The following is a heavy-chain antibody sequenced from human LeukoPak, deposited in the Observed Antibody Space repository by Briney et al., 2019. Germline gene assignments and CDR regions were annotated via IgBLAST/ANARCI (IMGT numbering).Heavy chain of an antibody. V-gene: IGHV4-34*01. Sequence: SETLSLTCAVYGGSFSGYYWSWIRQPPGKGLEWIGEINHSGSTNYNPSLNSRVTMFIDMSKNHFSLKMSSVTATDTAVYYCARLVCGGGSCPAEFDYWAREPWSPSPQ. CDR1: GGSFSGYY. J-gene: IGHJ4*02. CDR2: INHSGST. D-gene: IGHD2-15*01. CDR3: ARLVCGGGSCPAEFDY.